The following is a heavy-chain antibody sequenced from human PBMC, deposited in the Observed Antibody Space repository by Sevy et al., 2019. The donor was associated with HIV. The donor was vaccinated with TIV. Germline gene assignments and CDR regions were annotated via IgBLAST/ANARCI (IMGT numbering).Heavy chain of an antibody. J-gene: IGHJ4*02. CDR1: GFTFSSYE. D-gene: IGHD4-17*01. V-gene: IGHV3-48*03. Sequence: GGSLRLSCAASGFTFSSYEMNWVRQAPGKGLEWVSYISNSGTTRSYSDSVRGRFTISRDNAGNSLYLQMKSLRAEDTAVYHCARDLPPSATTVAHFDYWGQGTLVTVSS. CDR2: ISNSGTTR. CDR3: ARDLPPSATTVAHFDY.